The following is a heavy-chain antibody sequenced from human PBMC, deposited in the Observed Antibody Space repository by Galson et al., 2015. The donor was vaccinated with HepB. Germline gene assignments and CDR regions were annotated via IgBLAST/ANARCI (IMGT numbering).Heavy chain of an antibody. CDR1: GFTFSSYA. V-gene: IGHV3-64D*06. J-gene: IGHJ4*02. D-gene: IGHD7-27*01. CDR2: ISSNGGST. Sequence: SLRLSCAASGFTFSSYAMHWVRQAPGKGLEYVSAISSNGGSTYYADSVKGRFTISRDNSKNTLYLQMSSLRAEDTAVYYCVKGELTGDRPSNFDYWGQGTLVTVSS. CDR3: VKGELTGDRPSNFDY.